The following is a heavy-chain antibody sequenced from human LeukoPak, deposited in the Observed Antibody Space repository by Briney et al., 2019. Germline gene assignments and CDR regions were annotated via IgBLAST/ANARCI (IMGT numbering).Heavy chain of an antibody. CDR3: ARGLWNNY. CDR1: GASITNSDW. Sequence: SETLSLTCSVSGASITNSDWWTWVRQPPGEGLEWIGEIYHGGTTKYNPSLKSRVTISVDKSKNQFSLKLSSVTAADTAVYYCARGLWNNYWGQGTLVTVSS. CDR2: IYHGGTT. J-gene: IGHJ4*02. V-gene: IGHV4-4*02. D-gene: IGHD1/OR15-1a*01.